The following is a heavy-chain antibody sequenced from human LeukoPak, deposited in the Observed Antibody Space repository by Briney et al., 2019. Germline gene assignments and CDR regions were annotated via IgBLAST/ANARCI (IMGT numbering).Heavy chain of an antibody. CDR3: ARAFYYDFWTGNADY. Sequence: PGGSLRLSCAASGFPFSSYSMNWVRQAPGKGLEWVSYISSTSNTIYYADSVKGRFTISRDNAKNSLYLQMNSLRAEDTAAYYCARAFYYDFWTGNADYWGQGTLVTVSS. D-gene: IGHD3-3*01. CDR1: GFPFSSYS. CDR2: ISSTSNTI. J-gene: IGHJ4*02. V-gene: IGHV3-48*01.